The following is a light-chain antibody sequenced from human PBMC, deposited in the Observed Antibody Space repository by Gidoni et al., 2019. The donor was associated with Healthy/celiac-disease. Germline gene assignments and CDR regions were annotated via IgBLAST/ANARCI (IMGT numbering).Light chain of an antibody. CDR3: SSYTSSSTLVV. CDR1: SSDVGGYNY. CDR2: DVS. J-gene: IGLJ2*01. V-gene: IGLV2-14*03. Sequence: QPALTHPASVSGSPGQPITISCTGTSSDVGGYNYVSWYQQHPGKAPKLMIYDVSNRPSGVSNRFSGSKSGNTASLTISGLQAEDEADYYCSSYTSSSTLVVFGGGTKLTVL.